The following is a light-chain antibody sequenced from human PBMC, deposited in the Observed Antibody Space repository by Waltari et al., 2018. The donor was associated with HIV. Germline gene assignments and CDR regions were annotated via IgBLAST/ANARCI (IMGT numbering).Light chain of an antibody. CDR3: QQSYSSPYT. J-gene: IGKJ2*01. Sequence: DIQMTQSPSSLSASVRDRVTITCRASQNINNYLNWYQQKPGNAPELLIYAASSLQSGVPSRFSGSGSGTDFTLTISSLQPEDFATYFCQQSYSSPYTFGQGTKLEIK. CDR2: AAS. V-gene: IGKV1-39*01. CDR1: QNINNY.